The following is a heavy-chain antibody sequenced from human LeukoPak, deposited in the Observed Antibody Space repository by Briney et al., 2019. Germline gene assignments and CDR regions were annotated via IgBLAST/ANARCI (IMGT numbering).Heavy chain of an antibody. D-gene: IGHD3-22*01. CDR3: ARDHHKLTYYYDSSGYYFDY. CDR1: GFTFSSYG. J-gene: IGHJ4*02. CDR2: IWYDGSNK. V-gene: IGHV3-33*01. Sequence: GRSLRLSCAASGFTFSSYGMHWVRQAPGKGLEGVAVIWYDGSNKYYADPVKGRFTISRDNSKNTLYLQMNSLRAEDTAVYYCARDHHKLTYYYDSSGYYFDYWGQGTLVTVSS.